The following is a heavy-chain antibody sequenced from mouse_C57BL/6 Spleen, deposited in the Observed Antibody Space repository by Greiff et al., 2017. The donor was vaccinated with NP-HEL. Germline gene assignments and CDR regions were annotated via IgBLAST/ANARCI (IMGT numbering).Heavy chain of an antibody. V-gene: IGHV5-4*01. J-gene: IGHJ1*03. Sequence: EVKLVESGGGLVKPGGSLKLSCAASGFTFSSYAMSWVRQTPEKRLEWVATISDGGSYTYYPDNVKGRFTISRDNAKNNLYLQMSHLKSEDTAMYYCAREGAYDYGGYFDVWGTGTTVTVSS. CDR3: AREGAYDYGGYFDV. CDR1: GFTFSSYA. CDR2: ISDGGSYT. D-gene: IGHD2-4*01.